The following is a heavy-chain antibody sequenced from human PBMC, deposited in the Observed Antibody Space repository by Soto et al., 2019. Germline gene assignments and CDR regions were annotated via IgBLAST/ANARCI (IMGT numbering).Heavy chain of an antibody. J-gene: IGHJ5*02. Sequence: VQLVESGGGLVQPGGSLRLSCAASGFTFSSYEMNWVRQAPGKGLEWVSYISSSGSTIYYADSVKGRFTISRDNAKNSLYLQMNSMRAEDTAVYYCARDSPPRGGYDPRNSNWFDPWGQGTLVTVSS. CDR3: ARDSPPRGGYDPRNSNWFDP. D-gene: IGHD5-12*01. CDR2: ISSSGSTI. V-gene: IGHV3-48*03. CDR1: GFTFSSYE.